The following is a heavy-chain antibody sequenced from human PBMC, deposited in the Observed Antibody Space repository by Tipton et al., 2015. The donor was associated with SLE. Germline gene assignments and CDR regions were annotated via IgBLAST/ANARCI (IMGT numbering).Heavy chain of an antibody. V-gene: IGHV4-59*08. CDR1: GASFSGYY. J-gene: IGHJ3*02. Sequence: LRLSCTVSGASFSGYYWSWIRQPLGKGLEWIGYLSDIGRTNYKSSLRSRVTISVDTSRNLLSLKVTSVTAADTAVYYCARQRDLDAFDIWGQGTMVIVSS. CDR2: LSDIGRT. CDR3: ARQRDLDAFDI.